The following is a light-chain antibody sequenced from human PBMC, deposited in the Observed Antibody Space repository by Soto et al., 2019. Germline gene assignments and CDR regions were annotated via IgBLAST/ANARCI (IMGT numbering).Light chain of an antibody. V-gene: IGKV1-5*03. CDR3: QQYNSHST. CDR1: QNINSW. CDR2: KAS. J-gene: IGKJ1*01. Sequence: DIQMTQSPLTLSASVGDRVTITCRASQNINSWLAWYQQRPGKAPKLLIQKASRLESGVPSRFSGSGSGTEFFLTISNLQPDDFATYYCQQYNSHSTFGQGTKVEIK.